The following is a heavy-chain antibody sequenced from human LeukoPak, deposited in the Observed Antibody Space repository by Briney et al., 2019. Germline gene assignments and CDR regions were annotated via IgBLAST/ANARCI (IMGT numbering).Heavy chain of an antibody. CDR1: GGSVSDYY. Sequence: PSETLSLTCTVSGGSVSDYYWSWIRQSPGKGLEWIGYIYYTGSTSYNPSLRSRVTMSADTSKNQFSLKLSSVAAADTAVYYCARGRDGYNYGLIWGQGTMVTVSS. V-gene: IGHV4-59*02. CDR2: IYYTGST. D-gene: IGHD5-24*01. J-gene: IGHJ3*02. CDR3: ARGRDGYNYGLI.